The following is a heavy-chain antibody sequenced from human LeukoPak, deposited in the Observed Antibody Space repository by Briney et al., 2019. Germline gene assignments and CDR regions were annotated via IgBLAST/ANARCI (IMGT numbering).Heavy chain of an antibody. Sequence: GGWVRLSFASSGFTFSNAWMSWVRQAAWRGVEWVGLIQSKNDDGTTDYAASVKGRFTISRDDSKNTLYLQMNSVKTEDTAVYYCTTGGVTWHDYWGQGTLVTVSS. CDR3: TTGGVTWHDY. J-gene: IGHJ4*02. CDR1: GFTFSNAW. CDR2: IQSKNDDGTT. V-gene: IGHV3-15*01. D-gene: IGHD2-21*02.